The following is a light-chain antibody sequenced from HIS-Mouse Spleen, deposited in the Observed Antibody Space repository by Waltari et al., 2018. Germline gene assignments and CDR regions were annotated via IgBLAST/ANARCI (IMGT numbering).Light chain of an antibody. V-gene: IGLV2-23*01. CDR1: SSDVGSYNL. CDR2: EGS. CDR3: CSYAGSSTWV. Sequence: QSALTQPASVSGSPGQSIPISCTGTSSDVGSYNLVSWYQQNPGKAPKLMIYEGSKRPSGVSNRFSGSKSGNTASLTISGLQAEDEADYYCCSYAGSSTWVFGGGTKLTVL. J-gene: IGLJ3*02.